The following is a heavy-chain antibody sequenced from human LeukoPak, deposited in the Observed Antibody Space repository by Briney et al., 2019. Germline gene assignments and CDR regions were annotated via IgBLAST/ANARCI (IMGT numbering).Heavy chain of an antibody. D-gene: IGHD6-13*01. V-gene: IGHV4-34*01. CDR3: ARGAESSSWSLDH. CDR2: INQSG. CDR1: GGSFSGYS. J-gene: IGHJ4*02. Sequence: ETLSLTCAVYGGSFSGYSWNWIRQPPGKGLEWIGEINQSGNYNPSLKSRVTISGDTSKMQFSLEVRSVTAADTAVYFCARGAESSSWSLDHWGQGTLVTVSS.